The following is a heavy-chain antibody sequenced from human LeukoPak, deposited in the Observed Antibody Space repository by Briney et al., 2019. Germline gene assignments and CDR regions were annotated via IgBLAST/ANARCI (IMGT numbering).Heavy chain of an antibody. CDR1: GAYIRSSDYY. V-gene: IGHV4-39*07. Sequence: SETLSLTCTVSGAYIRSSDYYWGWIRQPPGKGLEWIGSIYFSGNTYYNPSLKSRVTITVDTSKNQFSLNLTSATAADTAVYYCARDARDYGDHDWFDPWGQGTLVTVSS. D-gene: IGHD4-17*01. J-gene: IGHJ5*02. CDR2: IYFSGNT. CDR3: ARDARDYGDHDWFDP.